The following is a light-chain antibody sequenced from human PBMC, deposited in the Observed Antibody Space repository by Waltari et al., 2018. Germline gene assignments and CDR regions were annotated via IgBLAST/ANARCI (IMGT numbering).Light chain of an antibody. CDR2: EVS. J-gene: IGLJ2*01. V-gene: IGLV2-8*01. CDR1: SSDVGASNY. Sequence: QSALTPPPSASGSPGQSVTISCTATSSDVGASNYVSWYQQHPGKAPKLMIYEVSKRPSGVPARFSGSKSGNTASLTVSGLQAEDEADYSCSSYVGSNIVVFGGGTKLTVL. CDR3: SSYVGSNIVV.